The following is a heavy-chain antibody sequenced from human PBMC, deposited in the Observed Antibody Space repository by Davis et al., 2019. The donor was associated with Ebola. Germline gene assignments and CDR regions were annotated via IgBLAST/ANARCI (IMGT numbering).Heavy chain of an antibody. J-gene: IGHJ2*01. CDR2: INSDGSST. Sequence: GESLKISCAASGFTFSSYWMHWVRQAPGKGLVWVSRINSDGSSTSYADSVKGRFTISRDNAKNTLYLQMNSLRAEDTAVYYCARDPDCGGDCYSWYFDLWGRGTLVTVSS. CDR3: ARDPDCGGDCYSWYFDL. D-gene: IGHD2-21*01. CDR1: GFTFSSYW. V-gene: IGHV3-74*01.